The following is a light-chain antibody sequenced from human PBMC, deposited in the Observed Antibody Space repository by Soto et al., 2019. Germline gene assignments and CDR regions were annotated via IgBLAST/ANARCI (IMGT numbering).Light chain of an antibody. CDR3: QQYGSSPLT. CDR1: QSVSSSY. J-gene: IGKJ4*01. V-gene: IGKV3-20*01. Sequence: EIVLTQSPGTLSLSPGERATLSCRASQSVSSSYLAWYQQQPGQAPRLLIYGASSRATGIPDWFSGSGSGTDFTLTISRLEPEDFAVYYCQQYGSSPLTFGGGTKVEIK. CDR2: GAS.